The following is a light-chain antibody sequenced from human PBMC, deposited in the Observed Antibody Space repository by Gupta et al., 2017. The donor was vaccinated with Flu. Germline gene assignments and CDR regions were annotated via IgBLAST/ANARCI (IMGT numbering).Light chain of an antibody. J-gene: IGKJ3*01. V-gene: IGKV3-20*01. CDR2: GAS. CDR1: QSVSSSY. Sequence: EIVLTQSPGTLSLSPGERATLSCRASQSVSSSYLAWYQQKPGQAPRLLIYGASSRATGIPDRFSGSGSGTDFTLTISRLEPEDFAVYYCQQDCSSPLTFGDGTKVDIK. CDR3: QQDCSSPLT.